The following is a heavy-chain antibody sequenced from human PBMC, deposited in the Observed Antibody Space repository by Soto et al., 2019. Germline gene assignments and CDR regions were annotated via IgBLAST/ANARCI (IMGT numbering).Heavy chain of an antibody. CDR3: AREGNYAYRNGPRCDDGMDV. CDR2: ISAYNGNT. CDR1: GYSFTGYG. D-gene: IGHD3-16*01. V-gene: IGHV1-18*04. Sequence: AAVQVSCKASGYSFTGYGISWVRQAPGQGLEWMGWISAYNGNTNYAQKLQGRVTMTTDTSTSTAYMELRSLRSDDTAVYYCAREGNYAYRNGPRCDDGMDVWG. J-gene: IGHJ6*02.